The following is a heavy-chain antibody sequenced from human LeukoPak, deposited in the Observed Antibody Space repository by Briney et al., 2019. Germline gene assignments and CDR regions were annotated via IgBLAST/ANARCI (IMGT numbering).Heavy chain of an antibody. D-gene: IGHD2-2*01. CDR2: ISAYNGNT. CDR3: ARTAQDIVVVPAALYNWFDP. V-gene: IGHV1-18*01. J-gene: IGHJ5*02. CDR1: GYTFTSYG. Sequence: ASVKVSCKASGYTFTSYGISWLRQAPGQGLEWMGWISAYNGNTNYAQKLQGRVTMTTDTSTSTAYMELRSLRSDDTAVCYCARTAQDIVVVPAALYNWFDPWGQGTLVTVSS.